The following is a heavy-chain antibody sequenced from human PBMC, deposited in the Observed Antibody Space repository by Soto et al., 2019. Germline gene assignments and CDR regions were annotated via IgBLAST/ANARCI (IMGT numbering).Heavy chain of an antibody. CDR1: GASVNSEYFY. CDR3: ARGIRLIMVRCGIVKS. Sequence: QVQLQESGPGLVKPSETLSLTCTVSGASVNSEYFYWNWIRQPPGKGLEWIGCIYYNGSITYNSSLRSRVTISLDTSKNQFSLKLTSVTAADTAVYYCARGIRLIMVRCGIVKSWGQGTLVTVSS. CDR2: IYYNGSI. J-gene: IGHJ5*02. D-gene: IGHD3-10*01. V-gene: IGHV4-61*01.